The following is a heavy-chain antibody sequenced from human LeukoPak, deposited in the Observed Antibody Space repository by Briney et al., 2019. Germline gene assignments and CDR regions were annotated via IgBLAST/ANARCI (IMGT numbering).Heavy chain of an antibody. J-gene: IGHJ4*01. CDR2: VAYSGNT. D-gene: IGHD4/OR15-4a*01. Sequence: SETLSLTCSVSGGSISSTTYYWGWVRQPPGKGLEWIGTVAYSGNTYYYPSFKSRLTISVDTSRNQFSLKLSSVTAADTAVYYCARHGDGANTFAYWGQGTLVTVSS. CDR3: ARHGDGANTFAY. V-gene: IGHV4-39*01. CDR1: GGSISSTTYY.